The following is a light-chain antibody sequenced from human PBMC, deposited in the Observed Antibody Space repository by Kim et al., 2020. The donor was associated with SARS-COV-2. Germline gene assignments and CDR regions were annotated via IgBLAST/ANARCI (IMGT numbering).Light chain of an antibody. Sequence: DIQMTQSPSTLSASVGDRVTITCRASQSISTWLAWYQQKPGKAPELLMYDVSRLQSGVPSRFSGSGSGTEFTLTISSLQPGDFATYYCQQYDSYSRTFGQGTKVDIK. CDR1: QSISTW. CDR3: QQYDSYSRT. CDR2: DVS. J-gene: IGKJ2*01. V-gene: IGKV1-5*01.